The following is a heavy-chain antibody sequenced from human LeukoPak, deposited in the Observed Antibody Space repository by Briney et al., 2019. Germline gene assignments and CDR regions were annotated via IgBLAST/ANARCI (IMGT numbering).Heavy chain of an antibody. V-gene: IGHV3-53*01. CDR1: EFTVSRNY. J-gene: IGHJ4*02. Sequence: GRSLSLSRTASEFTVSRNYMLCVRQAPGKGLEWVSLIFSNGDTHYADSVKGRFTISRDTSKNTVSLQMNSLRVEDTAMYYCTRDQMNYWGQGTLVTVSS. CDR3: TRDQMNY. CDR2: IFSNGDT. D-gene: IGHD5-24*01.